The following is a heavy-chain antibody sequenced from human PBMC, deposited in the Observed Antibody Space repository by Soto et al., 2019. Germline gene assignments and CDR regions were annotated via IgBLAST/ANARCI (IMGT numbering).Heavy chain of an antibody. Sequence: SETLSLTCAVYGSSFSGYYWSWIRQPPGKGLEWIGEINHSGSTNYNPSLKSRVTISVDTSKNQFSLKLSSVTAADTAVYYCAYNSGQYRDYYYGMDVWGQGTTVTVSS. CDR3: AYNSGQYRDYYYGMDV. J-gene: IGHJ6*02. CDR1: GSSFSGYY. CDR2: INHSGST. D-gene: IGHD6-19*01. V-gene: IGHV4-34*01.